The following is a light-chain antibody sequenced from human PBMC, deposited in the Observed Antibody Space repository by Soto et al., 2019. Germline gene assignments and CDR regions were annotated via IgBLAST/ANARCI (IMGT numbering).Light chain of an antibody. J-gene: IGKJ1*01. Sequence: DIQMTQSPSTLSASVVDRVTITCRASQNIRSWLAWYQQKPGKAPKLLIYKASSLESGVPSRFSGSGSGTEFTLTISSLQPDDFATYYCQQYNSYPWTFGQGTKVDI. V-gene: IGKV1-5*03. CDR1: QNIRSW. CDR3: QQYNSYPWT. CDR2: KAS.